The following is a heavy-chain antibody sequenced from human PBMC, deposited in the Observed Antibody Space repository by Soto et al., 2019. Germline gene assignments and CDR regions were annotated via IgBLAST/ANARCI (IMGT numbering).Heavy chain of an antibody. V-gene: IGHV3-7*03. CDR2: IKQDGSEK. CDR3: ARGGYYYGSGSRYFDY. Sequence: EVQLVESGGGLVQPGGSLRLSCAASGFTFSSYWMSWVRQAPGKGLEWVANIKQDGSEKYYVDSVKGRFTISRDNAQNSLYLQMNSLRAEDTAVYYCARGGYYYGSGSRYFDYWGQGTLVTVSS. CDR1: GFTFSSYW. D-gene: IGHD3-10*01. J-gene: IGHJ4*02.